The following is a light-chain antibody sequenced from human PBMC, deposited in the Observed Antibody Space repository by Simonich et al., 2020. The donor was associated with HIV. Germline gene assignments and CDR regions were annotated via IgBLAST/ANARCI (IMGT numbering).Light chain of an antibody. CDR1: SGIIATDY. CDR2: EDN. Sequence: NFMLTQPHSVSESPGKTVTISCTRSSGIIATDYVQWYQQLPGSAPTTVIYEDNQRPSGVPDRFSGSVDSSSNSASLTISGLKTEDEADYYCQSYDSSDQKVFGGGTKLTVL. CDR3: QSYDSSDQKV. J-gene: IGLJ3*02. V-gene: IGLV6-57*03.